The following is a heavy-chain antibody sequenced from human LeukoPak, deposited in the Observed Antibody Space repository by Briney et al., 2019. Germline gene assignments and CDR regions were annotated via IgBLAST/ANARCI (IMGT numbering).Heavy chain of an antibody. D-gene: IGHD1-26*01. Sequence: GGSLRLSCAASGFTFSSYSMNWVRQAPGKGLEWVSHITASGTAMFYADSVKGRFAISRDNAKNSLYLQMNSLRDEDTAVYYCASSGSYRFDYWGQGTLVTVSS. CDR1: GFTFSSYS. CDR2: ITASGTAM. J-gene: IGHJ4*02. CDR3: ASSGSYRFDY. V-gene: IGHV3-48*02.